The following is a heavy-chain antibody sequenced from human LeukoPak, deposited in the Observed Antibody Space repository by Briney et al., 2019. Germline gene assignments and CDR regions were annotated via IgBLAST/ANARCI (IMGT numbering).Heavy chain of an antibody. CDR3: ARDRPVDTAMVRYYYYYGMDV. CDR2: IKQDGSEK. CDR1: GFTFSSYW. D-gene: IGHD5-18*01. V-gene: IGHV3-7*01. J-gene: IGHJ6*02. Sequence: GSLRLSCAASGFTFSSYWMSWVRQAPGKGLEWVANIKQDGSEKYYVDSVKGRFTISRDNAKNSLYLQLNSLRAEDTAVYYCARDRPVDTAMVRYYYYYGMDVWGQGTTVTVSS.